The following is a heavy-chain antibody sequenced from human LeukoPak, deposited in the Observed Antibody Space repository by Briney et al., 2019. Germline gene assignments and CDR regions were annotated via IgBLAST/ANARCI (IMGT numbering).Heavy chain of an antibody. V-gene: IGHV1-2*02. CDR3: ARNALGLSY. CDR2: IHPNSGGT. Sequence: ASVKVSCKTSGYTFTDHEIYWVRQAPGQGLEWMGWIHPNSGGTNYAQNFQGRVTMTRDTSISTAYMELSRTISDDTAIYYCARNALGLSYWGQGTLVTVSS. D-gene: IGHD2-8*01. J-gene: IGHJ4*02. CDR1: GYTFTDHE.